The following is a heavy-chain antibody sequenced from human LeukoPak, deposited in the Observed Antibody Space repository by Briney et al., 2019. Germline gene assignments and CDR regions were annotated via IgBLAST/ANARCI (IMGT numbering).Heavy chain of an antibody. CDR3: ARANKIIGTTGRTFDI. CDR2: IIPVFRTS. J-gene: IGHJ3*02. CDR1: GGTFNTYA. V-gene: IGHV1-69*13. Sequence: ASVKLSCKASGGTFNTYAISWVRQAPGQGLEWMGGIIPVFRTSNYAQKFQDRVTITADELTTTIHMELSSLRSEDTAVYYCARANKIIGTTGRTFDIWGPGTMVSVSS. D-gene: IGHD1-1*01.